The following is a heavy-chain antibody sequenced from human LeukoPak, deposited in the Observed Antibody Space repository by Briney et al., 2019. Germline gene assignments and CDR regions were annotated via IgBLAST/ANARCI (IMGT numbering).Heavy chain of an antibody. Sequence: SETLSLTCSVSGGSITTSSYYWGWIRQPPGKGLEWIGSIYHSGSTYYNPSLKSRVTISVDTSKNQFSLKLSSVTAADTAVYYCVRDNYYDSSGYGPNFDYWGQGTLVTVSS. J-gene: IGHJ4*02. CDR1: GGSITTSSYY. D-gene: IGHD3-22*01. CDR3: VRDNYYDSSGYGPNFDY. CDR2: IYHSGST. V-gene: IGHV4-39*07.